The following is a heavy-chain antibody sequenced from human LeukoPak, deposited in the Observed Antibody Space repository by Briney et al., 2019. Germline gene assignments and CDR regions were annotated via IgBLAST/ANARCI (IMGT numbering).Heavy chain of an antibody. CDR2: IKQDGSEK. CDR1: GFTFSSYG. CDR3: ARATWDPNYYYYMDV. V-gene: IGHV3-7*01. Sequence: GGSLRLSCAASGFTFSSYGMHWVRQAPGRGLEWVANIKQDGSEKYYVDSVKGRFTISRDNAKNSLSLQMNSLIAEDTAVYFCARATWDPNYYYYMDVWGKGTTVTISS. J-gene: IGHJ6*03. D-gene: IGHD1-26*01.